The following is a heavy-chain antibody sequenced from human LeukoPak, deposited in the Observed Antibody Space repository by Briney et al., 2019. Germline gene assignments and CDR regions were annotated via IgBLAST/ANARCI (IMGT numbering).Heavy chain of an antibody. Sequence: KGGESLKISCKGSGYRFTSYWIGWVRQMPGKGLEWMGIIYPGDSDTRYSPSFQGQVTISADKSISTAYLQWSSLKASDTAMYYCARHGDDYRCYYYGMDVWGQGTTVTVSS. V-gene: IGHV5-51*01. CDR3: ARHGDDYRCYYYGMDV. CDR2: IYPGDSDT. CDR1: GYRFTSYW. D-gene: IGHD4-11*01. J-gene: IGHJ6*02.